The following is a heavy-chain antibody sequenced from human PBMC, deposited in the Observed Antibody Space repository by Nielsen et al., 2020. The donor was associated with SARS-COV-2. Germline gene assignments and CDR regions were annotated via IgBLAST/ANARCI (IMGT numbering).Heavy chain of an antibody. Sequence: GGSLRLSCAASGFRFNTYGMHWVRQAPGKGLEWVAIISYDGSNTYYADSVKGRFTISRDNSKNTLYLQMNSLRPEDTAVYYCAKDITVADDASDIWGQGTMVT. CDR3: AKDITVADDASDI. CDR1: GFRFNTYG. V-gene: IGHV3-30*18. D-gene: IGHD6-19*01. CDR2: ISYDGSNT. J-gene: IGHJ3*02.